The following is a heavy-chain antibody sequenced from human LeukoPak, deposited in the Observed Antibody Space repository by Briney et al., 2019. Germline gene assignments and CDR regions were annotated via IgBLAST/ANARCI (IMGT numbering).Heavy chain of an antibody. Sequence: GGSLRLSCAASGFTFDDYGMSWVRQAPGKGLEWVSSINWNGGSTGYADSVKGRFTISRDSAKNSLYLQMNSLRAEDTALYYCARQVYCSGTSCYTKYYYYYMDVWGKGTTVTVSS. D-gene: IGHD2-2*02. CDR1: GFTFDDYG. J-gene: IGHJ6*03. V-gene: IGHV3-20*04. CDR2: INWNGGST. CDR3: ARQVYCSGTSCYTKYYYYYMDV.